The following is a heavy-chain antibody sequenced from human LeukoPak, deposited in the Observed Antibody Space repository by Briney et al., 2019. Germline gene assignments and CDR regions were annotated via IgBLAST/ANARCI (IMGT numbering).Heavy chain of an antibody. CDR2: ISPYNGNT. Sequence: ASVKVSCKASGYTFTSFGLSWVRQAPGQGLEWMGWISPYNGNTNYAQKLQGRVTMTTDTSTSTAYMELRSLTSDDTAVYYCARESRGNAVGANYYWGQGTLVTVSS. CDR3: ARESRGNAVGANYY. D-gene: IGHD1-26*01. J-gene: IGHJ4*02. V-gene: IGHV1-18*01. CDR1: GYTFTSFG.